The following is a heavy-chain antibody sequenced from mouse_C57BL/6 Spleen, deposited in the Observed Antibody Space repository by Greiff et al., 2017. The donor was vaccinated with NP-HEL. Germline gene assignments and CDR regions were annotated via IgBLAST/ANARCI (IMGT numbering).Heavy chain of an antibody. J-gene: IGHJ4*01. D-gene: IGHD2-3*01. CDR1: GYAFSSYW. V-gene: IGHV1-80*01. Sequence: VQLQQSGAELVKPGASVKISCKASGYAFSSYWMNWVKQRPGKGLEWIGQIYPGDGDTNYNGKFKGKATLTADKSSSTAYMQLRSLTSEDSAVYVCARRREGYSYAMDYWGQGTSVTVSS. CDR3: ARRREGYSYAMDY. CDR2: IYPGDGDT.